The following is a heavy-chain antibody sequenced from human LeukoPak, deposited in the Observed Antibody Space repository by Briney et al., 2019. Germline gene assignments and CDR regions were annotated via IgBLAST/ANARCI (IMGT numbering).Heavy chain of an antibody. CDR2: IYYSGST. CDR1: GGSISSGDYY. J-gene: IGHJ5*02. Sequence: PSETLSLTCTVSGGSISSGDYYWSWIRQPPGKGLEWIGYIYYSGSTYYNPSLKSRVTISVDTSKNQFSLKLSSVTAADTAVYYCARAVLTMVRGVLNWFAPGAQETLVTVPS. CDR3: ARAVLTMVRGVLNWFAP. D-gene: IGHD3-10*01. V-gene: IGHV4-30-4*01.